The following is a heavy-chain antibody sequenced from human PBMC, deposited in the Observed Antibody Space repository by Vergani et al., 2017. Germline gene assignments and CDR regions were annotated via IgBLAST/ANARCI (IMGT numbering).Heavy chain of an antibody. V-gene: IGHV3-23*01. D-gene: IGHD2-2*01. CDR1: EFTFSNYA. CDR2: ISGSGVSA. CDR3: AKDCSSTSCSPGDY. Sequence: EVQLLESGGGLVQPGGSLRLTCAASEFTFSNYAMNWVRQAPGKGLEWVSGISGSGVSAYYTDSVKGRFTISRDNSKNMLYLQMNSLRAEDTAVYYCAKDCSSTSCSPGDYWGQGTLVTVSS. J-gene: IGHJ4*02.